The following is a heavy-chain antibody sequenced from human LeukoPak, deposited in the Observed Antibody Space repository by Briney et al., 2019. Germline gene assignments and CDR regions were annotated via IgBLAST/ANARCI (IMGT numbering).Heavy chain of an antibody. V-gene: IGHV3-48*04. CDR2: ISSISSTI. CDR3: ARDPGSGYEEHFDY. CDR1: GFTFINYA. D-gene: IGHD5-12*01. J-gene: IGHJ4*02. Sequence: GGSLRLSCAAPGFTFINYAMNWVRKVPGKGLEWVSYISSISSTIYYADSVKGRFTISRDNAKDSLYLQMNSLRAEDTAVYYCARDPGSGYEEHFDYWGQGTLVTVSS.